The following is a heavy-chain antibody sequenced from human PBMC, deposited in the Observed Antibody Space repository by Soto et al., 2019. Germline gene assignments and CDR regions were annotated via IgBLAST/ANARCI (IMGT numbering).Heavy chain of an antibody. Sequence: QLQLQESGPGLVKPSETLSLTCTVSGGSISSSSYYWGWIRQPPGKGLEWIGRIYYSGSTYYNPSLTSRVTLSVDTSKNQFSLKLSSVTDADAAVYYCARQGPNYYQIWYFDLWGRGTLVTVSS. D-gene: IGHD3-10*01. CDR3: ARQGPNYYQIWYFDL. V-gene: IGHV4-39*01. J-gene: IGHJ2*01. CDR1: GGSISSSSYY. CDR2: IYYSGST.